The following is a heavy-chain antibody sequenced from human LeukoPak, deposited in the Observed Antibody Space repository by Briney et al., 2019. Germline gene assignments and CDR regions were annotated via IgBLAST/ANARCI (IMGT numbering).Heavy chain of an antibody. Sequence: SETLSLTCAVYGGTFSGYYWSWIRQPPGKGLEWIGEINHSGSTNYNPSLKSRVTISVDTSKNQFSLKLSSVTAADTAVYYCARGQEMATIYYWGQGTLVTVSS. CDR1: GGTFSGYY. V-gene: IGHV4-34*01. CDR3: ARGQEMATIYY. CDR2: INHSGST. D-gene: IGHD5-24*01. J-gene: IGHJ4*02.